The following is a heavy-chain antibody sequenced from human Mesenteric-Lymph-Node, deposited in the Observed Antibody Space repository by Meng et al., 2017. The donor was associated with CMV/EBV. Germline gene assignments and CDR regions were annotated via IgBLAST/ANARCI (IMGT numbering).Heavy chain of an antibody. D-gene: IGHD3-9*01. CDR3: AREAYHDILTGYPYYYGMDV. CDR1: GFTFSDYY. J-gene: IGHJ6*02. V-gene: IGHV3-11*01. Sequence: GESLRLSCAASGFTFSDYYMSWIRQAPGKGLEWVSYISSSGSTIYYADSVKGRLTISRDNAKNSLYLQMNSLRADETAVYYCAREAYHDILTGYPYYYGMDVWGQGTTVTVSS. CDR2: ISSSGSTI.